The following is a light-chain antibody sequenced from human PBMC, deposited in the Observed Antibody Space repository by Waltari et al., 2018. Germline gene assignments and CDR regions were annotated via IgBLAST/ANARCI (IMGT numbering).Light chain of an antibody. J-gene: IGKJ2*01. CDR3: QQYRDWYS. V-gene: IGKV3-15*01. CDR1: QGVGTN. CDR2: DAS. Sequence: EIVMTQSPATLSVSPGEGVTLSCRASQGVGTNIAWYQQRPGQAPRLLIYDASTRASGVPVRFSGSGAGAEFTLIISNLQSEDLALYFCQQYRDWYSFGQGTKLQIK.